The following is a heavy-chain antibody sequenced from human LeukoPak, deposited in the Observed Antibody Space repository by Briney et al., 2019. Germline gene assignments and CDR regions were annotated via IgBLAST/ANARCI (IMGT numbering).Heavy chain of an antibody. J-gene: IGHJ5*02. D-gene: IGHD1-14*01. CDR1: GGTFSSYA. Sequence: ASVKVSCKASGGTFSSYAISWVRQAPGQGLEWMGGIIPIFGTANYAQKFQGRVTITTDESTSTAYMELSSLRSEDTAVYYCARALRAPGWFDPWGQGTLVTVS. V-gene: IGHV1-69*05. CDR2: IIPIFGTA. CDR3: ARALRAPGWFDP.